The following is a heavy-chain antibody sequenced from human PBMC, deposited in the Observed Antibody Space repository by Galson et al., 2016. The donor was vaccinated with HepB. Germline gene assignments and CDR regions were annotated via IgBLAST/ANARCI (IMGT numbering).Heavy chain of an antibody. CDR3: AKDLFGFRTDGGCYWGLFDY. CDR1: GFTFSSNG. V-gene: IGHV3-30*18. Sequence: SLRLSCAASGFTFSSNGMHWVRQAPGKGLEWVAATTYDGSNKFYAVSVKGRFTISSDNSKNTLFLHMNSLRAEDTAVYYCAKDLFGFRTDGGCYWGLFDYWGQGALVTVSS. J-gene: IGHJ4*02. CDR2: TTYDGSNK. D-gene: IGHD2-8*01.